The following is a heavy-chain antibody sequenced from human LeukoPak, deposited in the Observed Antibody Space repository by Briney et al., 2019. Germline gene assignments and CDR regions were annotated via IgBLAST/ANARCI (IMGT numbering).Heavy chain of an antibody. Sequence: SQTLSLTCTVSGGSISSGGYYWSWIRQHPGKGLEWIGYIYYSGSTYYNPSLKSRVTISVDTSKNQFSLKLSSVTAADTAVYYCARRYSSGYVDYWGQGTLVTVSS. CDR3: ARRYSSGYVDY. J-gene: IGHJ4*02. V-gene: IGHV4-31*03. CDR1: GGSISSGGYY. CDR2: IYYSGST. D-gene: IGHD3-22*01.